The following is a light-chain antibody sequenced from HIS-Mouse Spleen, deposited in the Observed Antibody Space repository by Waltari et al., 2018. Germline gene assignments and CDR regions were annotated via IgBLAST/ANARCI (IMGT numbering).Light chain of an antibody. CDR2: EVS. CDR1: SSDVGGYNY. V-gene: IGLV2-14*01. J-gene: IGLJ1*01. CDR3: SSYTSSSTYV. Sequence: QSALTQPASVSGSPGQSITISCTGTSSDVGGYNYVSWYQQHPGTAPKLMFYEVSIPPSGVSHLFSGSKSGNTASLTISGLQAEDEADYYCSSYTSSSTYVFGTGTKVTVL.